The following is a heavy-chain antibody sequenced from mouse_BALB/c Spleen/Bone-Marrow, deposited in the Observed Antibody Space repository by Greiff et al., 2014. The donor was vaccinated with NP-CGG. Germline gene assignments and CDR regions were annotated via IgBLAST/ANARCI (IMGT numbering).Heavy chain of an antibody. D-gene: IGHD2-14*01. J-gene: IGHJ1*01. Sequence: QVQLQQSGAELVRPGVSVKISCKGSGYTFTDYAMHWVKQSHAKSLEWIGVISTYYGDANYNQKFKGKATMTVDKSSSTAYMELARLTSEDSAIYYCTRGYERGYFDVWGAGTTVTVSS. CDR1: GYTFTDYA. CDR2: ISTYYGDA. V-gene: IGHV1S137*01. CDR3: TRGYERGYFDV.